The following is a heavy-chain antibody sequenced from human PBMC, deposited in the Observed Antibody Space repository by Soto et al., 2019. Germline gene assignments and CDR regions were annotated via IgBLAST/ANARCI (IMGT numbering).Heavy chain of an antibody. CDR2: INPDNGNT. CDR3: ARGIATGQLPP. V-gene: IGHV1-3*01. Sequence: ASVKVSCKASGYTFTRYTMNWVRQAPGQRLEWMGWINPDNGNTKSSQKFQDRVIITRDTSASTAYMDLSSLRSEDTAVYYCARGIATGQLPPWGQGSLVSSSS. J-gene: IGHJ5*02. CDR1: GYTFTRYT. D-gene: IGHD2-2*01.